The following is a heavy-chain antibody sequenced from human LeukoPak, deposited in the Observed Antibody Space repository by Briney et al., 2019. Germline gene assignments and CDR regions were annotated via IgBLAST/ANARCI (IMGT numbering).Heavy chain of an antibody. CDR1: GGSISSGSYY. CDR3: ARDLGSGWSEFDY. J-gene: IGHJ4*02. D-gene: IGHD6-19*01. V-gene: IGHV4-61*02. CDR2: IYTSGST. Sequence: SQTLSLTCTVSGGSISSGSYYWSWIRQPAGKGLEWIGRIYTSGSTNYNPSLKSRVTISVDTSKNQFSLKLSSVTAADTAVYYCARDLGSGWSEFDYWGQGTLDTVSS.